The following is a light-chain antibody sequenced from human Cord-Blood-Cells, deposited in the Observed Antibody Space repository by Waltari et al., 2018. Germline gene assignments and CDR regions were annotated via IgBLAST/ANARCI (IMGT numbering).Light chain of an antibody. CDR1: SSDVGGYNY. CDR3: SSYTSSSTYV. CDR2: DVS. J-gene: IGLJ1*01. Sequence: QSALTQPASVSGSPGQSITISCTGTSSDVGGYNYVSWYQQHPGKAPKLMIYDVSNRPSVVSTRFSGSTAGNTASLTISGLQAEDEADYYCSSYTSSSTYVFGTGTKVTVL. V-gene: IGLV2-14*01.